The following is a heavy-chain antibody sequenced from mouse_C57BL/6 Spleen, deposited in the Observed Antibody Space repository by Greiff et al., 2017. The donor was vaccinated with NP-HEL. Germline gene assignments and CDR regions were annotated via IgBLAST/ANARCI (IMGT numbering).Heavy chain of an antibody. Sequence: VQLQQSGAELVKPGASVKLSCKASGYTFTSYWMHWVKQRPGQGLEWIGMIHPNSGSTNYNEKFKSKATLTVDKSSSTAYMQLSSLTSEDSAVYYCASPAVVAYYAMDYWGQGTSVTVSS. J-gene: IGHJ4*01. CDR3: ASPAVVAYYAMDY. V-gene: IGHV1-64*01. CDR1: GYTFTSYW. CDR2: IHPNSGST. D-gene: IGHD1-1*01.